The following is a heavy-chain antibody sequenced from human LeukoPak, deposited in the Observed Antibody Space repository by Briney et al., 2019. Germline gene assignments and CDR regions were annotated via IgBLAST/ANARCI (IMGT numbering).Heavy chain of an antibody. J-gene: IGHJ4*02. Sequence: GGSLRLSCAASGFTFYTYAMTWVRQAPGKGLEWVSSISGSGDNTYYADSVKGRFTVSRDNSKNTLYLQMNSLRAEDTAVYYCAKTPGDCTGGTCYSFDYWGQGSLVTVSS. D-gene: IGHD2-15*01. V-gene: IGHV3-23*01. CDR3: AKTPGDCTGGTCYSFDY. CDR2: ISGSGDNT. CDR1: GFTFYTYA.